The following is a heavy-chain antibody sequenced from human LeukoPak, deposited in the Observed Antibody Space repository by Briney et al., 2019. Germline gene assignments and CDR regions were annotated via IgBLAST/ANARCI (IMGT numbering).Heavy chain of an antibody. J-gene: IGHJ3*02. CDR3: ARDGGYGGNPNDAFDM. V-gene: IGHV3-33*01. D-gene: IGHD4-23*01. Sequence: GRSLRLSCAASGFTFSNYGMHWVRQAPGKGLEWVAIIWYDGSNKYYADSVKGRFTISRGNSKNTLYLQMNSLRAEDTAVYYCARDGGYGGNPNDAFDMWGQGTMVTVSS. CDR1: GFTFSNYG. CDR2: IWYDGSNK.